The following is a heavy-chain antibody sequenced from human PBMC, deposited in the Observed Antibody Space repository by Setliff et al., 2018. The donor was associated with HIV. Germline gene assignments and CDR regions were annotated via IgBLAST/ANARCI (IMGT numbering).Heavy chain of an antibody. Sequence: KPSETLSLTCAVYGGSFSGYYWSWIRQPPKKGLEWIGEVNHDENTNYNPSLKSRVTISLDTSKNQVSLRLSSVTAADTGVYYCARHRDPPGSRWIYYYYYMDLWGEGTTVTVSS. J-gene: IGHJ6*03. V-gene: IGHV4-34*01. CDR3: ARHRDPPGSRWIYYYYYMDL. CDR2: VNHDENT. D-gene: IGHD6-13*01. CDR1: GGSFSGYY.